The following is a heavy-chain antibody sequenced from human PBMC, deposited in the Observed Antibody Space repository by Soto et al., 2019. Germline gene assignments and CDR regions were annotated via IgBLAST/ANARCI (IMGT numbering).Heavy chain of an antibody. CDR3: TTGAASSNWLIDS. J-gene: IGHJ4*02. V-gene: IGHV3-15*07. Sequence: EVQLVESGGGLVEPGGSLRLSCAVSGLTFSKAWMTWVRQAPGKGLEWVGRIRSKPDGGTGTTEYAAPVKGRFTISRDDSKNPLDLQMTSLKTEDTALYYCTTGAASSNWLIDSWGQGTLVTVSS. CDR1: GLTFSKAW. D-gene: IGHD6-13*01. CDR2: IRSKPDGGTGTT.